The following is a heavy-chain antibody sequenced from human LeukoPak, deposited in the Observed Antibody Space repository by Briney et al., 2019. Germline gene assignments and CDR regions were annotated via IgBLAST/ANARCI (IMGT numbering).Heavy chain of an antibody. CDR2: IYSGGST. CDR3: ARVGKPFYYYYMDV. CDR1: GFTVSSNY. J-gene: IGHJ6*03. Sequence: SGGSLRLSCAASGFTVSSNYMSWVRQAPGKGLEWVSVIYSGGSTYYADSVKGRFTISRDNAKNSLYLQMNSLRAEDTAVYYCARVGKPFYYYYMDVWGKGTTVTVSS. D-gene: IGHD4-23*01. V-gene: IGHV3-53*01.